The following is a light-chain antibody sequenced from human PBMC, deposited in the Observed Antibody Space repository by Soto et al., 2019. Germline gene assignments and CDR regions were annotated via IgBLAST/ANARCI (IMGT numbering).Light chain of an antibody. CDR2: DVS. J-gene: IGLJ2*01. CDR1: SSDVGNYNL. Sequence: QSALTQPASVSGSPGQSITISCTGVSSDVGNYNLVSWYQQDPGKAPKLMIYDVSKRPSGVPDRFSGSKSGNTASLTISGLQAEDEADYYCCSYAGSSLIFGGGTKVTVL. V-gene: IGLV2-23*02. CDR3: CSYAGSSLI.